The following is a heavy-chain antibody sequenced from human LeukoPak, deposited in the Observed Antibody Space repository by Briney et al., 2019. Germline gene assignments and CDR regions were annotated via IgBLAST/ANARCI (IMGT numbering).Heavy chain of an antibody. V-gene: IGHV3-23*01. D-gene: IGHD3-16*02. CDR3: AEDQGQSVWGSYRKDY. Sequence: GGSLRLSCAASGFTFSSYAMSWVRQAPGKGLEWVSGISGSGGSTYYADSVKGRFTISRDKSKNTLYLQMNSLRAEDTAVYYCAEDQGQSVWGSYRKDYWGQGTLVTVSS. CDR2: ISGSGGST. CDR1: GFTFSSYA. J-gene: IGHJ4*02.